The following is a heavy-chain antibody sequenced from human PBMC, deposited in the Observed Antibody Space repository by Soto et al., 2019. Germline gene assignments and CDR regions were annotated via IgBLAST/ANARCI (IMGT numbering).Heavy chain of an antibody. CDR3: AKDITMVRGVIITGLDY. J-gene: IGHJ4*02. D-gene: IGHD3-10*01. Sequence: EVQLLESGGGLVQPGGSLRLSCAASGFTFSSYAMSWVRQAPGKGLEWVSAISGSGGSTYYADSVKGRFTISRDNSKNTLYLQMNSLRAEDTAVYYCAKDITMVRGVIITGLDYWGQGTLVTVSS. CDR1: GFTFSSYA. CDR2: ISGSGGST. V-gene: IGHV3-23*01.